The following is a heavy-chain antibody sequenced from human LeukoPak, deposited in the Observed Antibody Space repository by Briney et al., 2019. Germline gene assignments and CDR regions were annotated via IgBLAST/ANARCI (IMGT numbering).Heavy chain of an antibody. J-gene: IGHJ4*02. Sequence: ASVKVSCKASGYTFTSYDINWVRQATGQGLEWMGWMNPNSGNTGYAQKFQGRVTMTEDTSTDTAYMDLSSLRSEDTAVYYCATSIPGNFNYYDSSGYSFRRFDYWGQGTLVTVSS. CDR3: ATSIPGNFNYYDSSGYSFRRFDY. V-gene: IGHV1-8*01. CDR2: MNPNSGNT. CDR1: GYTFTSYD. D-gene: IGHD3-22*01.